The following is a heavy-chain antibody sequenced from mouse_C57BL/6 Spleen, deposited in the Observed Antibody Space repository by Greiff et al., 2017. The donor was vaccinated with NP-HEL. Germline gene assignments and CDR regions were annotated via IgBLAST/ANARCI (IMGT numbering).Heavy chain of an antibody. J-gene: IGHJ3*01. Sequence: VQRVESGPELVKPGASVKISCKASGYTFTDYYINWVKQRPGQGLEWIGWIFPGSGSTYYNEKFKGKATLTVDKSSSTAYMLLSSLTSEDSAVYFCARSIGYGSSHGGFAYWGQGTLVTVSA. CDR2: IFPGSGST. CDR1: GYTFTDYY. CDR3: ARSIGYGSSHGGFAY. V-gene: IGHV1-75*01. D-gene: IGHD1-1*01.